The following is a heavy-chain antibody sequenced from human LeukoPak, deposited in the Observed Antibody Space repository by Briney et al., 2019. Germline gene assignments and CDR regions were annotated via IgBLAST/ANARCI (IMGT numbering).Heavy chain of an antibody. J-gene: IGHJ6*03. V-gene: IGHV3-72*01. D-gene: IGHD2-8*01. Sequence: GGSLRLSCAASGFTFSDHYMDWVRQAPGKGLEWVGRTRNKANSYSTEYAASVKGRFTISTDDSKNSLYLQMNGLKTEDTAVYYCAREACVLYYMDVWGKGTTVTVSS. CDR3: AREACVLYYMDV. CDR1: GFTFSDHY. CDR2: TRNKANSYST.